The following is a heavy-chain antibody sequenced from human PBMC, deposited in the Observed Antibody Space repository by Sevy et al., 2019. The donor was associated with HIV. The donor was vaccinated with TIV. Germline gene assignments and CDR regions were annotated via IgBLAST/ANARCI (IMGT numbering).Heavy chain of an antibody. Sequence: AGSLRLSCAASGFRFSSNEMNWVRQAPGKALEWVASISNSGTNIYYSDSVRGRFTISRETAKNSLYLQMNSLRAEDTAVYYCARDLPLSATTVAHFDYWGQGTLVTVSS. V-gene: IGHV3-48*03. CDR1: GFRFSSNE. D-gene: IGHD4-17*01. J-gene: IGHJ4*02. CDR2: ISNSGTNI. CDR3: ARDLPLSATTVAHFDY.